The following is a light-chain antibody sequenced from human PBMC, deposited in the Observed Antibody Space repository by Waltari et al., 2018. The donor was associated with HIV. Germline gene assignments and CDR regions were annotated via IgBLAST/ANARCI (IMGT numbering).Light chain of an antibody. CDR2: DVN. V-gene: IGLV2-8*01. Sequence: QSALTQPPSASGSPGQSVTISCTGTSNDVGGYNYVSWYQQHPGKAPKLMIYDVNRRPSGVPDRFSGSKSGNMASLTVSGLQAEDEADYFCSSYAGSSSFVFGTGTKVTVL. CDR1: SNDVGGYNY. CDR3: SSYAGSSSFV. J-gene: IGLJ1*01.